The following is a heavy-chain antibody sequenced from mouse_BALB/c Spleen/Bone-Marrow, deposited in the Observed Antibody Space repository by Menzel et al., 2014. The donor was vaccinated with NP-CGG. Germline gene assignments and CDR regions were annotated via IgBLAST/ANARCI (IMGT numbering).Heavy chain of an antibody. D-gene: IGHD1-1*01. J-gene: IGHJ2*01. CDR2: INPYNGAT. CDR3: ASPYGSRVH. V-gene: IGHV1-31*01. Sequence: EVQLQQSGPALVKPGASVKISCKASGYSFTGYYMHWVKQSHVKGLDWIGRINPYNGATSYNQNFKDKASLTVDKSSSTAYMELQSLTSEDSAVDYCASPYGSRVHWGQGTTLTVSS. CDR1: GYSFTGYY.